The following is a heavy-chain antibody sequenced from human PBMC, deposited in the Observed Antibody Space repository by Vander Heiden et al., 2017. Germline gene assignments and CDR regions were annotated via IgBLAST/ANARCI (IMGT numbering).Heavy chain of an antibody. CDR2: IYSGGST. D-gene: IGHD3-10*01. CDR3: ARGMVRGTYYGMDV. Sequence: EVQLVESGGGLIQPGGSLRLSCAASGFTVSSNYMSWGRQAPGKGLGWVSVIYSGGSTYYADSVKGRFTISRDNSKNTLYLQMNSLRAEDTAVYYCARGMVRGTYYGMDVWGQGTTVTVSS. J-gene: IGHJ6*02. CDR1: GFTVSSNY. V-gene: IGHV3-53*01.